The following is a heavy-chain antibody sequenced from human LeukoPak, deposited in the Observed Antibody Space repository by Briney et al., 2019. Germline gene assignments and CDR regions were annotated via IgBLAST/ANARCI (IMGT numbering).Heavy chain of an antibody. CDR1: GGTFSSYA. J-gene: IGHJ5*02. CDR2: IIPIFGTA. D-gene: IGHD2-2*01. V-gene: IGHV1-69*13. CDR3: ARALLRYCSSTSCYWFDP. Sequence: SVKVSCKASGGTFSSYAISWVRQAPGQGLEWMGGIIPIFGTANYAQKFQGRVTITADESTSTAYMELSSLRSEDTAVYYCARALLRYCSSTSCYWFDPWGQGTLVTVSS.